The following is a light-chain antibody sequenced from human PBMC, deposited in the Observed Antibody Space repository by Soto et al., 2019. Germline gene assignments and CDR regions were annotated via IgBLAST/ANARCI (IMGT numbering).Light chain of an antibody. CDR3: ATWDGGLSGPLV. V-gene: IGLV1-44*01. Sequence: SVLTQPPSASGTPGQRATISCCGSNSNIGSDIVNCYQLLPGAAPEVLINTTNQRPSGVPERFSGSKSGTSASLAISGLQSEDEANSSCATWDGGLSGPLVFGTGTKGTVL. CDR1: NSNIGSDI. J-gene: IGLJ1*01. CDR2: TTN.